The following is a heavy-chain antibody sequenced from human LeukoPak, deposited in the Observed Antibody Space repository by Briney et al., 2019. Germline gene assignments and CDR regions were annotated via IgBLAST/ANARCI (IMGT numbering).Heavy chain of an antibody. D-gene: IGHD1-26*01. CDR3: ARDRGRYY. CDR2: ISSSGSTT. V-gene: IGHV3-48*03. Sequence: GGSLRLSCAASGFTFSSYEMNWVRQAPGKGLEWVSYISSSGSTTYYADSVKGRYTISRDNAENSMYLQMNSLRAEDTAVYYCARDRGRYYWGQGTLVTVSS. CDR1: GFTFSSYE. J-gene: IGHJ4*02.